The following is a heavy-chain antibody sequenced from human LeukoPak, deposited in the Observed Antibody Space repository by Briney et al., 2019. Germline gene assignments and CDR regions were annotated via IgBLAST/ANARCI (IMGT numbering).Heavy chain of an antibody. V-gene: IGHV4-4*07. CDR1: GGSISSYY. Sequence: SETLSLTCTVSGGSISSYYWSWIRQPAGKGLEWIGRIYTSGSTNYNPSLKSRVTMSVDTSKNQFSLKLSSVTTADTAVYYCARSDYGDYPSYYYYGMDVWGQGTTVTVSS. CDR2: IYTSGST. CDR3: ARSDYGDYPSYYYYGMDV. J-gene: IGHJ6*02. D-gene: IGHD4-17*01.